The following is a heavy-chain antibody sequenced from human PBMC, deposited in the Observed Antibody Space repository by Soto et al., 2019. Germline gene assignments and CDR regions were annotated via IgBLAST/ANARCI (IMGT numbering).Heavy chain of an antibody. CDR3: ATVGQGAWYFEL. J-gene: IGHJ2*01. CDR2: VKTDGSII. D-gene: IGHD1-26*01. V-gene: IGHV3-74*01. Sequence: EVQLVESGGALVQPGGSLRLSCVASGFSFSDYWMHWVSQAPGKGLVWVSRVKTDGSIITYADSVKGRFTISRDNAKNTLYLQINTLRAEDTAVYYCATVGQGAWYFELWGRGTVVTVSS. CDR1: GFSFSDYW.